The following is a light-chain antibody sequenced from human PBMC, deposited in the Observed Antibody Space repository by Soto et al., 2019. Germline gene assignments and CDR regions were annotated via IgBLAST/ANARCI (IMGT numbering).Light chain of an antibody. Sequence: DIRMTQSPSSLSASVGDRVTITCQASQDISNYLNWYQQKPGKAPKLLIYDASNLETGVPSRFSGSGSGTDFTFTISSLQPEDIATYYCQQYDNLSTFGPGTKVDIK. CDR2: DAS. V-gene: IGKV1-33*01. J-gene: IGKJ3*01. CDR1: QDISNY. CDR3: QQYDNLST.